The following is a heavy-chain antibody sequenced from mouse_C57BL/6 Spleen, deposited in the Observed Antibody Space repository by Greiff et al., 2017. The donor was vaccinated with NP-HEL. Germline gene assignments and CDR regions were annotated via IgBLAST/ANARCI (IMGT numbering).Heavy chain of an antibody. CDR2: IDPNSGGT. CDR1: GYTFTSYW. V-gene: IGHV1-72*01. D-gene: IGHD2-5*01. CDR3: ARTSYYSNYVYYAMDY. J-gene: IGHJ4*01. Sequence: QVQLQQPGAELVKPGASVKLSCKASGYTFTSYWMHWVKQRPGRGLEWIGRIDPNSGGTKYNEKFKSKATLTVDKPSSTAYMQLSSLTSEDSAVYYCARTSYYSNYVYYAMDYWGQGTSVTVSS.